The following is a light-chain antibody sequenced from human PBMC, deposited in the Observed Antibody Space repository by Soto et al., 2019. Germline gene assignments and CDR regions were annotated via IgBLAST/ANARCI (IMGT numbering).Light chain of an antibody. Sequence: EIVMTQSPATLSMSPEERATLSCRASQSVSSNLAWYQQKPGQAPRLLIYGASTRATGIPARFSGSGSGTEFTLTISSLQSEDFAVYYCQQYNNWPDTFGQGTKV. CDR3: QQYNNWPDT. J-gene: IGKJ1*01. CDR2: GAS. V-gene: IGKV3-15*01. CDR1: QSVSSN.